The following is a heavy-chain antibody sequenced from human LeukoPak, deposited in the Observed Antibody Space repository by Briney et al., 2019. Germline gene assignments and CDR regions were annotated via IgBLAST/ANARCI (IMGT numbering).Heavy chain of an antibody. D-gene: IGHD3-3*01. V-gene: IGHV1-18*01. Sequence: ASVKVSCKASGYTFTSYGISWVRQAPGQGLEWMGWISAYNGNTNYAQKLQGRDTMTTDTSTSTAYMELRSLRSDDTAVYYCARERTYYDFWSGYPKLDYWGQGTLVTVSS. J-gene: IGHJ4*02. CDR3: ARERTYYDFWSGYPKLDY. CDR2: ISAYNGNT. CDR1: GYTFTSYG.